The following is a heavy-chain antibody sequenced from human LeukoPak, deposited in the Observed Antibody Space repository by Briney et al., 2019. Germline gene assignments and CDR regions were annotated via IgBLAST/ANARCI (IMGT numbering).Heavy chain of an antibody. CDR2: ISGSGYST. CDR3: ARGGKGPHLDIVATLDI. CDR1: GFTFSSHA. J-gene: IGHJ3*02. D-gene: IGHD5-12*01. Sequence: GGSLRLSCAASGFTFSSHAMSWVRQAPGKGLGWVASISGSGYSTYYADSVKGRFTISTDNSKNTVFLHMNSPRAEDTAVYYCARGGKGPHLDIVATLDIWGQGTMVTVSS. V-gene: IGHV3-23*01.